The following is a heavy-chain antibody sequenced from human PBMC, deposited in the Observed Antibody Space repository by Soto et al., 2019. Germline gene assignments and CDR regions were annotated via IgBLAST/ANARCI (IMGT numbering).Heavy chain of an antibody. CDR3: ARVDSYYHDTSTYSRGDIDL. D-gene: IGHD3-22*01. Sequence: EVQLVQSGAEVKKPGESLKISCKGSGYSFKYYWIGWVRQMSGGGLEWMGIINPGDSETRYSPAFEGQVTISADKSTDTVFLQWSSLKASDTAIYYCARVDSYYHDTSTYSRGDIDLWGRGALVTVSS. CDR2: INPGDSET. V-gene: IGHV5-51*01. CDR1: GYSFKYYW. J-gene: IGHJ2*01.